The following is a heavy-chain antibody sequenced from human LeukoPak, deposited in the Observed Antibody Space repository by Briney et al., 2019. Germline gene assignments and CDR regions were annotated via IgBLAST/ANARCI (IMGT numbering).Heavy chain of an antibody. D-gene: IGHD6-19*01. V-gene: IGHV3-48*01. CDR1: GFTFSSYA. J-gene: IGHJ4*02. Sequence: GGSPRLSCAASGFTFSSYAMNWVRQAPGKGLEWLSYIHSTSASIHYADSVKGRFTISRDNAKNSLYLQMNSLRAEDTAVYYCSRVVQDVAGADYWGQGTLVIVSS. CDR3: SRVVQDVAGADY. CDR2: IHSTSASI.